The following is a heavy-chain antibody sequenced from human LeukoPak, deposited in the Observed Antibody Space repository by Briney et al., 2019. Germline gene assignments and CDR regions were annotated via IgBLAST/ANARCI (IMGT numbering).Heavy chain of an antibody. CDR3: ARSMTAAGSFYFDY. J-gene: IGHJ4*02. CDR2: IYYSGNT. CDR1: GGSFSGYY. D-gene: IGHD6-13*01. Sequence: PSETLSLTCAVYGGSFSGYYWSWIRQPPGKGLEWIGYIYYSGNTNYNPSLKSRLTISVDTSKNQFSLKLKSVTAADTAVYYCARSMTAAGSFYFDYWGQGTLVTVSS. V-gene: IGHV4-59*01.